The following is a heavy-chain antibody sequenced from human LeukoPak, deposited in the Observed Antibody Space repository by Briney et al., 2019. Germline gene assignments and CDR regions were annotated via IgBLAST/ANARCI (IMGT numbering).Heavy chain of an antibody. CDR1: GLTFSTYS. V-gene: IGHV3-21*01. CDR2: ISSSSSNI. CDR3: ASSTAGRWYRDSHYFDY. Sequence: GGSLRLSCAASGLTFSTYSMNWVRRAPGKGLEWVSSISSSSSNIYYADSLRGRFTISRDNAKNSLYLQVNSLRAEDTAVYYCASSTAGRWYRDSHYFDYWGQGILVTVSS. J-gene: IGHJ4*02. D-gene: IGHD4-23*01.